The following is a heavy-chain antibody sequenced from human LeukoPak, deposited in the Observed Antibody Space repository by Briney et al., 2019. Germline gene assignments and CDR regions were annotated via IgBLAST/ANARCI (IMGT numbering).Heavy chain of an antibody. CDR2: INHSGST. D-gene: IGHD2-15*01. CDR3: ARGYCSGGSCYSYYYYNYMDV. CDR1: GGSFSGYY. J-gene: IGHJ6*03. V-gene: IGHV4-34*01. Sequence: SETLSLTCAVYGGSFSGYYWSWIRQPPGEGLEWIGEINHSGSTNYNPSLKSRVTISADTSKNQFSLKLSSVTAADTAVYYCARGYCSGGSCYSYYYYNYMDVWGKGTTVTVSS.